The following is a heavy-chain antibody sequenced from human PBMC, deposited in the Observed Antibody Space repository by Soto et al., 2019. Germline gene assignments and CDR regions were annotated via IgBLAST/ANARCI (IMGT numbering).Heavy chain of an antibody. J-gene: IGHJ4*02. CDR1: GGSFSGYY. CDR3: ARSIPEYYYDSSGYYLGHFDY. Sequence: SETLSLTCAVYGGSFSGYYWSWIRQPPGKGLEWIGEINHSGSTNYNPSLKGRVTISVDTSKNQFSLKLSSVTAADTAVYYCARSIPEYYYDSSGYYLGHFDYWGQGTLVTVSS. V-gene: IGHV4-34*01. D-gene: IGHD3-22*01. CDR2: INHSGST.